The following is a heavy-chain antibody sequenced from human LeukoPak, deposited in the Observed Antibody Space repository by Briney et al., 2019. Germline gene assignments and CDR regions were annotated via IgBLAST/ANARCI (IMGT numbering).Heavy chain of an antibody. D-gene: IGHD1-26*01. Sequence: SETLSLTCTVSGGSLTRYHWGWIRQPPGKGLEWIGYINYSGSTNYSPSLESRVTISLDTSKNQFSLQLSSVTAADTAVYFCARSSGSRYYIDYWGQGTLVTVSS. CDR2: INYSGST. V-gene: IGHV4-59*08. CDR1: GGSLTRYH. CDR3: ARSSGSRYYIDY. J-gene: IGHJ4*02.